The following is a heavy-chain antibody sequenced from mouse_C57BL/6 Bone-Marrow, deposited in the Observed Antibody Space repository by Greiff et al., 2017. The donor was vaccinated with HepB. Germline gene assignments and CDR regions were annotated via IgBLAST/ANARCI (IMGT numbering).Heavy chain of an antibody. CDR1: GYTFTSYG. D-gene: IGHD4-1*01. CDR3: ARVSNWGFDY. J-gene: IGHJ2*01. CDR2: IYPRSGNT. V-gene: IGHV1-81*01. Sequence: QVQLKQSGAELARPGASVKLSCKASGYTFTSYGISWVKQRTGQGLEWIGEIYPRSGNTYYNEKFKGKATLTADKSSSTAYMEIRSLTSEDSAVYFCARVSNWGFDYWGQGTTLTVSS.